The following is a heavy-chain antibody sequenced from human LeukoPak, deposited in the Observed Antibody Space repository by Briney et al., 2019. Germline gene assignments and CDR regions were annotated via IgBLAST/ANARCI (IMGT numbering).Heavy chain of an antibody. D-gene: IGHD3-10*01. CDR1: GFTFDDYG. Sequence: PGGSLRLSCAASGFTFDDYGTNWVRQAPGKGLEWVSYISSSGSTIYYADSVKGRFTISRDNAKHSLYLQMNSLRAEDTAVYYCARTDYYGSGSYYRYYYYMDVWGKGTTVTISS. V-gene: IGHV3-48*03. CDR3: ARTDYYGSGSYYRYYYYMDV. CDR2: ISSSGSTI. J-gene: IGHJ6*03.